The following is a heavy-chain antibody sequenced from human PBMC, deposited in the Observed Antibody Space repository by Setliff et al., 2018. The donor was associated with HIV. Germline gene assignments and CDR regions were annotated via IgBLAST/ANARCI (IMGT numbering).Heavy chain of an antibody. D-gene: IGHD6-13*01. Sequence: SETLSLTCTVSGGSISSYYWSWIRQPAGKRLELIGRISAAGTIHYNPSLRSRVTLSVDTSENQFSLTVNSVTAADTAMYFGARDEGRATGSWWDQSASWYLDYWGHGILVTVS. CDR3: ARDEGRATGSWWDQSASWYLDY. V-gene: IGHV4-4*07. CDR1: GGSISSYY. J-gene: IGHJ4*01. CDR2: ISAAGTI.